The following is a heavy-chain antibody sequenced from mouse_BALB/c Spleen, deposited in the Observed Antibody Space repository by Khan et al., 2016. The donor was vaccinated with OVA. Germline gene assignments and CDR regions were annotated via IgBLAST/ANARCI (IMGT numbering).Heavy chain of an antibody. Sequence: EVQLQESGTVLARPGASVKMSCKVSGYSFTSYWMHWVKQRPGQGLEWIGAIYPGNSDTRYNQKFKGKAKLTAVTSASTAYMELSSLTNEDSAVYYCTRSYDSYYYDYWGQGTTLTVSS. J-gene: IGHJ2*01. V-gene: IGHV1-5*01. CDR1: GYSFTSYW. D-gene: IGHD2-4*01. CDR3: TRSYDSYYYDY. CDR2: IYPGNSDT.